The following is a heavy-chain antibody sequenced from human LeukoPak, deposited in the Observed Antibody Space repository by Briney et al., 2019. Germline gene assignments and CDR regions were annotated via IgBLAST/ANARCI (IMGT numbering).Heavy chain of an antibody. V-gene: IGHV3-7*01. D-gene: IGHD5-12*01. CDR3: ERDGGGSGYDLLDY. J-gene: IGHJ4*02. CDR2: KKSVGSKK. CDR1: GFIFSNYW. Sequence: GGSLRLSCTASGFIFSNYWMTWVRQAEGKGLEWVAQKKSVGSKKYYISSVKARFSISRDNARNSLSRQMNSLRGEDTAMYYCERDGGGSGYDLLDYWGQGTLVTVSS.